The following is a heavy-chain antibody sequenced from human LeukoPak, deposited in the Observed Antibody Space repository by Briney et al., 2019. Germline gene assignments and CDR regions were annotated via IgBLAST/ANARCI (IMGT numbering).Heavy chain of an antibody. CDR3: ARFTGGSDFDY. CDR2: IHYSGST. J-gene: IGHJ4*02. Sequence: SETLSLTCTVSGGSISSYYWSWIRQPPGKGLEWIGFIHYSGSTNYNPSLKSRVTISVDTSKNQFSLKLSSVTAADTAVYYCARFTGGSDFDYWGQGTLVTVSS. V-gene: IGHV4-59*01. CDR1: GGSISSYY. D-gene: IGHD2-8*02.